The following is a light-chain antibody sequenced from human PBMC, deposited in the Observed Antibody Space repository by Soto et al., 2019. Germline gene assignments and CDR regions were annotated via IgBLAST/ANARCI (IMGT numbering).Light chain of an antibody. V-gene: IGKV3-11*01. CDR1: QSVGDY. CDR3: QQYNNWLTWT. CDR2: DAS. J-gene: IGKJ1*01. Sequence: EIVLTQSPATLSLSPGERATLSCRASQSVGDYLGWYQQKPGQAPRLLIYDASQRATGVPARFSASGSGTDFTLTISSLEPEDFAIYYCQQYNNWLTWTFGQGTKVEIK.